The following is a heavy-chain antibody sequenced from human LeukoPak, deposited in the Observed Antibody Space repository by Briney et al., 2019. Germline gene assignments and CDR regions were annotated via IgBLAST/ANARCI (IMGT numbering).Heavy chain of an antibody. V-gene: IGHV3-21*01. Sequence: GGSLRLSCAASGFTFSSYSMNWVRQAPGKGLEWVSSISSSSSYIYYADSVKGRFTISRDNAKNSLYLQINSLRAEDTAVYHCATRAMQDNMNVASDIWGQGTMVTASS. CDR1: GFTFSSYS. D-gene: IGHD2/OR15-2a*01. CDR2: ISSSSSYI. CDR3: ATRAMQDNMNVASDI. J-gene: IGHJ3*02.